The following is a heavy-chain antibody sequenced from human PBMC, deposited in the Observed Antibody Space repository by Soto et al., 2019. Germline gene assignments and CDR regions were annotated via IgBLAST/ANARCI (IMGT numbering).Heavy chain of an antibody. Sequence: QVQLVESGGGVVQPGRSLRLSCAASGFTFSSYGMQWVRQAPGKGLEWVAVIYYDGSNKYYADSVKGRFTISRDNSKNTLYLQMNSLRAEDTAVYYCARDQSSENWNHGEVSFDYWGQGTLVTVSS. V-gene: IGHV3-33*01. CDR1: GFTFSSYG. J-gene: IGHJ4*02. CDR2: IYYDGSNK. CDR3: ARDQSSENWNHGEVSFDY. D-gene: IGHD1-1*01.